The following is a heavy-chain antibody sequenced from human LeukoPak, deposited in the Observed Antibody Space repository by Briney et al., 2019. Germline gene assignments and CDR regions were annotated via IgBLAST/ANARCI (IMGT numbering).Heavy chain of an antibody. CDR2: IYYSGST. J-gene: IGHJ4*02. D-gene: IGHD7-27*01. V-gene: IGHV4-39*01. CDR1: GGSISSSSYY. CDR3: ARNWGDDC. Sequence: PSETLSLTCTVSGGSISSSSYYWGWIRQPPGKGLEWIGSIYYSGSTYYNPSLKSRVTISVDTSKNQFSLKLSSVTAADTAVYYCARNWGDDCWGQGTLVTVSS.